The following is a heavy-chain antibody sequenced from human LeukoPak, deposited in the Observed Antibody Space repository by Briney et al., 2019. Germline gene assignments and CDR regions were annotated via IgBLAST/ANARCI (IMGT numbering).Heavy chain of an antibody. V-gene: IGHV4-4*07. D-gene: IGHD6-19*01. CDR1: GGSISSYY. CDR3: ARGKVAVAGTSWFDP. CDR2: IYTSGST. J-gene: IGHJ5*02. Sequence: SETLSLTCTVSGGSISSYYWSWIRQPAGKGLEWIGRIYTSGSTNYNPSLKSRVTISVDTSKNQFSLKLSSVTAADTAVYYCARGKVAVAGTSWFDPWGQGTLVTVSS.